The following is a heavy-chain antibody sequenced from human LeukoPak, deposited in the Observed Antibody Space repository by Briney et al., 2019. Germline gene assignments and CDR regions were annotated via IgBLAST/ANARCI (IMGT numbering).Heavy chain of an antibody. J-gene: IGHJ4*02. CDR2: IKGDGSST. CDR1: GFTFSSYW. Sequence: GGSLRPSCAASGFTFSSYWMHWVRQAPGKGLVWVSRIKGDGSSTSYVDSVKGRLTISRDNAKNTLYLQMNSLRAEDTAVYYCARDDGRGGATDYWGQGTLVTVSS. CDR3: ARDDGRGGATDY. D-gene: IGHD1-26*01. V-gene: IGHV3-74*01.